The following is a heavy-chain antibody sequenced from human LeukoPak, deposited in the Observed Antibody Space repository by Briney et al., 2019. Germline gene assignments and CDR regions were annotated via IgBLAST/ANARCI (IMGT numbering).Heavy chain of an antibody. CDR3: AITGYDFWSGYYTGTLDY. Sequence: ASVKVSCKASGYTCTSYAMNWVRQAPGQGLEWMGWINTNTGNPAYAQGFTGRFVFSLDTSVSTAYLQISSLKAEDTAVYYCAITGYDFWSGYYTGTLDYWGQGTLVTVSS. CDR2: INTNTGNP. V-gene: IGHV7-4-1*02. CDR1: GYTCTSYA. J-gene: IGHJ4*02. D-gene: IGHD3-3*01.